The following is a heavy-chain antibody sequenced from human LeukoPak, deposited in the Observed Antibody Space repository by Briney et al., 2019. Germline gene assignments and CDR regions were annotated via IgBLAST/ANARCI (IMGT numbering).Heavy chain of an antibody. D-gene: IGHD5-18*01. V-gene: IGHV3-23*01. J-gene: IGHJ4*02. CDR2: INGSGAGI. CDR1: GFTFRSYS. CDR3: ASDIRGYSYGYMDY. Sequence: GGSLRLSCAGSGFTFRSYSMIWARQAPGKGLEWVSVINGSGAGIKYVDSVKGRFTISRDNSKNTLYLQMKSLRVEDTAVYYCASDIRGYSYGYMDYWGQGTLVTVSS.